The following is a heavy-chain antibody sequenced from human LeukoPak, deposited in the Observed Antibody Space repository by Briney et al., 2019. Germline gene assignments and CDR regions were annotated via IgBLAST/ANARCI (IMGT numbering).Heavy chain of an antibody. CDR1: GGTFSSYA. J-gene: IGHJ6*03. Sequence: ASVKVSCKASGGTFSSYAISWVRQAPGQGLEWMGGIIPIFGTANYAQKFQGRVTITADESTSTAYMELSSLRSEDTAVSYCARLYRVNYYYYYMDVWGKGTTATVSS. CDR3: ARLYRVNYYYYYMDV. D-gene: IGHD1-26*01. V-gene: IGHV1-69*13. CDR2: IIPIFGTA.